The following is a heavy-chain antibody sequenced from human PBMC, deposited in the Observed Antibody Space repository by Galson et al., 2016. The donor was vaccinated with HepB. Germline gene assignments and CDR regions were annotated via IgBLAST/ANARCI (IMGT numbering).Heavy chain of an antibody. CDR2: ISSSSNYI. V-gene: IGHV3-21*01. CDR3: ARLIYRRPGTYGLDV. J-gene: IGHJ6*02. CDR1: GFTISSYI. Sequence: SLRLSCAASGFTISSYIMDWVRQAPGKGLEWVSSISSSSNYIYYTDSVKGRFTISRDNAKNSLYLQMNSLRAEDTAVYYCARLIYRRPGTYGLDVWGQGTTVTVSS. D-gene: IGHD1/OR15-1a*01.